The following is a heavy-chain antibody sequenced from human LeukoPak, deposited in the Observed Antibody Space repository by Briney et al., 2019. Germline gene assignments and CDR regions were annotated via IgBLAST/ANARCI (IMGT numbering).Heavy chain of an antibody. J-gene: IGHJ5*02. Sequence: GGSLRLSCAASGFTVTSNPMHWVRQTPGKGLEWVALISNDGSNQQYSDSVSGRFTISRDTSKNTVYLQMNSLRGDDTAVYYCARERGSSGRAGWFDLWGQGTLVTVSS. CDR1: GFTVTSNP. V-gene: IGHV3-30*04. D-gene: IGHD6-19*01. CDR3: ARERGSSGRAGWFDL. CDR2: ISNDGSNQ.